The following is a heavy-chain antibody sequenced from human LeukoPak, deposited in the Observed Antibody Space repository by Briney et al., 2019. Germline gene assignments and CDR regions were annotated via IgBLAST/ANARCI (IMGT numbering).Heavy chain of an antibody. CDR1: GFTFSSYA. Sequence: GGSLRLSCAASGFTFSSYAMHWVRQAPGKGLEWVAVISYDGSNKYYADSVKGRFTISRDNSKNTLYLQMNSLRAEDTAVYYCARWRDWFDYWGQGTLVTVSS. CDR3: ARWRDWFDY. D-gene: IGHD3-9*01. J-gene: IGHJ4*02. V-gene: IGHV3-30*04. CDR2: ISYDGSNK.